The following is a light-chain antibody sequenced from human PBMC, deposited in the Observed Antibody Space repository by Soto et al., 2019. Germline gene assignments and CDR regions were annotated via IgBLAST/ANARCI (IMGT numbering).Light chain of an antibody. CDR2: GAS. J-gene: IGKJ5*01. CDR3: QQYGTSPPSN. V-gene: IGKV3-20*01. Sequence: EIVLTQSPGTLSLSPGERATLSCRASQSVSSSYLAWYQQKPGQAPRLLINGASSRATGIPDRFSGSGSGTDFTLTISSLEPEDFAVYYCQQYGTSPPSNFGQGTRLEIK. CDR1: QSVSSSY.